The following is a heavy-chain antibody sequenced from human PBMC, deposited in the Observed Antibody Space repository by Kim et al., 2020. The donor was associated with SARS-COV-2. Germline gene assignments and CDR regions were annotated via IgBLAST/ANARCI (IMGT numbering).Heavy chain of an antibody. Sequence: SETLSLTCTVSGGSISSSSYYWGWIRQPPGKGLEWIGSIYYSGSTYYNPSLKSRVTISVDTSKNQFSLKLSSVTAADTAVYYCARTVFGVVTPLHWYFDLWGRGTLVTVSS. CDR3: ARTVFGVVTPLHWYFDL. V-gene: IGHV4-39*07. J-gene: IGHJ2*01. CDR2: IYYSGST. D-gene: IGHD3-3*01. CDR1: GGSISSSSYY.